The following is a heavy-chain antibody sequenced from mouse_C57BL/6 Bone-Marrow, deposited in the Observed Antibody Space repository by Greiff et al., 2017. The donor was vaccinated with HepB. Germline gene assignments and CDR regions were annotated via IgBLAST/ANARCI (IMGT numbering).Heavy chain of an antibody. Sequence: QVQLQQSGSELRSPGSSVKLSCKDFDSEVFPIAYMSWVRQKPGHGFEWIGGILPSIGRTSYGEKFEDKATLDADTLSNTAYLELNSLTSEDSAIYYCARNDGYYVPYFDYWGQGTTLTVSS. CDR3: ARNDGYYVPYFDY. V-gene: IGHV15-2*01. CDR1: DSEVFPIAY. J-gene: IGHJ2*01. CDR2: ILPSIGRT. D-gene: IGHD2-3*01.